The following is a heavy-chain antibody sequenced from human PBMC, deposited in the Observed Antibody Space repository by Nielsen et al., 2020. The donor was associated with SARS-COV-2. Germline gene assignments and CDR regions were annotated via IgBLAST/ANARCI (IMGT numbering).Heavy chain of an antibody. J-gene: IGHJ6*02. V-gene: IGHV4-31*03. D-gene: IGHD5-12*01. Sequence: SETLSLTCTVSGGSISSGGYYWSWIRHHPGKGLEWIGYIYFSGRTWYNPSLKSRVTISVDTSKNQFSLSLRSVTAADTAVYYCARESSGYDHYNYGMDVWGQGTTVTVSS. CDR2: IYFSGRT. CDR1: GGSISSGGYY. CDR3: ARESSGYDHYNYGMDV.